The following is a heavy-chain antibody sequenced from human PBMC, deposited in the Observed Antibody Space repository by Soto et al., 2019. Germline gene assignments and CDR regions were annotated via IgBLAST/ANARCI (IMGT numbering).Heavy chain of an antibody. J-gene: IGHJ3*02. CDR1: GGSISSYY. CDR3: ARGQWLVLSECAFDI. D-gene: IGHD6-19*01. Sequence: SETLSLTCTVSGGSISSYYWSWIRQPPGKGLEWIGYIYYSGSTNYNPSLKSRVTISVDTSKNQFSLKLSSVTAADTAVYYCARGQWLVLSECAFDIWGQGTMVTVSS. V-gene: IGHV4-59*01. CDR2: IYYSGST.